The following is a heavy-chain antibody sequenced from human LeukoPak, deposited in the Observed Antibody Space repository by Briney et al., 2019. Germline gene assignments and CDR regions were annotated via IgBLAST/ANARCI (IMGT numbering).Heavy chain of an antibody. D-gene: IGHD3-3*01. V-gene: IGHV3-48*03. CDR3: STLEVEFDY. Sequence: GGSLRLSCAASGFTFSSYEMNWVRHAPGKGLEWVSYISSSGSTIYYADSVKGRFTISRDNAKNSLYLQMNSLRAEDTAVYYCSTLEVEFDYWGQGTLVTVSS. CDR2: ISSSGSTI. J-gene: IGHJ4*02. CDR1: GFTFSSYE.